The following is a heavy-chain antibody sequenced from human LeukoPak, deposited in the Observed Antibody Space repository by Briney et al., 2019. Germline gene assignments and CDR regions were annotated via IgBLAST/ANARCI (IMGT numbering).Heavy chain of an antibody. Sequence: PGGSLRLSCAASGFIFRNYWMSWVRQAPGKGLEGVANIKPDGSETNYVDSLKGRFTISRDNAKNSVYLQMNRLRAEDTAVYYCAGPPQAGPFDYWGQGVQVSVSS. CDR1: GFIFRNYW. D-gene: IGHD6-19*01. CDR3: AGPPQAGPFDY. CDR2: IKPDGSET. V-gene: IGHV3-7*01. J-gene: IGHJ4*02.